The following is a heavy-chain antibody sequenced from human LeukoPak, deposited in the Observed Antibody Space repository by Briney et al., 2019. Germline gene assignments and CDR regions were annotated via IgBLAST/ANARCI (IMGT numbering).Heavy chain of an antibody. CDR1: GFTFSSYS. J-gene: IGHJ4*02. D-gene: IGHD2-15*01. V-gene: IGHV3-21*01. CDR2: ISSSSSYI. CDR3: ARDGGGYFDY. Sequence: GGSLRLSCAASGFTFSSYSMNWVRQAPGKGLEWVTSISSSSSYIYYADSVKGRFTISRDNAKNSLYLQMNSLRAEDTAVYYCARDGGGYFDYWGQGTLVTVSS.